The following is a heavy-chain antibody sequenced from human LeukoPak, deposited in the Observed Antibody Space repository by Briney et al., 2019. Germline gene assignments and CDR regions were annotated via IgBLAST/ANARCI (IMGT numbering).Heavy chain of an antibody. CDR2: IYYSGST. D-gene: IGHD3-10*02. V-gene: IGHV4-59*01. J-gene: IGHJ3*02. Sequence: YPSETLSLTCTVSGGSISSYYWSWIRQPPGKGLEWIGYIYYSGSTNYNPSLKSRVTISVDTSKNQFSLKLSSVTAADTAVYYCAREIVRGHDAFDIWGQGTMVTVSS. CDR3: AREIVRGHDAFDI. CDR1: GGSISSYY.